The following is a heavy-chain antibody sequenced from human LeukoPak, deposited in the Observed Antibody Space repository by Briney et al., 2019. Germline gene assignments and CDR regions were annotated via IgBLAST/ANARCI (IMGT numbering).Heavy chain of an antibody. CDR1: GGSFSGYY. D-gene: IGHD3-10*01. J-gene: IGHJ4*02. Sequence: PSETLSLTYAVYGGSFSGYYWSWIRQPPGKGLEWIGKIKHSGSTNYNPSLKSRVTISVDTSKNQFSLKLSSVTAADTAVYYCARDHGRITMVRGVNVYPTPFDYWGQGTLVTVSS. CDR2: IKHSGST. CDR3: ARDHGRITMVRGVNVYPTPFDY. V-gene: IGHV4-34*01.